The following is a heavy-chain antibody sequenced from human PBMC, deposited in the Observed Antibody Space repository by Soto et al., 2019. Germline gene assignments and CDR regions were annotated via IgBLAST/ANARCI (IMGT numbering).Heavy chain of an antibody. J-gene: IGHJ5*02. CDR2: INPDNGNT. D-gene: IGHD3-10*01. CDR1: GYTCTRYT. V-gene: IGHV1-3*01. Sequence: QVQLVQSGAEVKKPGASVKISCKASGYTCTRYTMNWVRQAPGQRLEWMGWINPDNGNTKSSQKFQDRVIITRDTSASTGYMDLSSLRSEDTAVYFCARGITTGQLDPWGQGTLVTVSS. CDR3: ARGITTGQLDP.